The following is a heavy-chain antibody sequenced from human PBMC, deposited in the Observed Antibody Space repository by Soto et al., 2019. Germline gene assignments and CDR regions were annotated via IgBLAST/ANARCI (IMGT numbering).Heavy chain of an antibody. V-gene: IGHV3-11*06. CDR1: GFPFSDYY. J-gene: IGHJ4*02. Sequence: GSLRLSCATSGFPFSDYYMSWIRQAPGKGLEWLSHISPKSTYRNYADSVKGRFTISRDNTKSSLFLQMNSLGVEDTAVYYCARGGGGGLFEHWGQGVLVTVSS. CDR3: ARGGGGGLFEH. D-gene: IGHD2-21*01. CDR2: ISPKSTYR.